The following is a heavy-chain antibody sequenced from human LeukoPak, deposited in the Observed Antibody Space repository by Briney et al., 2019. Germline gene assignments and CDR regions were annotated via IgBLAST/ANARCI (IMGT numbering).Heavy chain of an antibody. CDR2: INPSGGST. Sequence: ASVKVPCKASGYTFTSYYMHWVRQAPGQGLEWMGIINPSGGSTSYAQKFQGRVTMTRDTSTSTVYMELSSLRSEDTAVYYCAREGKGPAAMTEFDYWGQGTLVTVSS. CDR3: AREGKGPAAMTEFDY. CDR1: GYTFTSYY. J-gene: IGHJ4*02. D-gene: IGHD2-2*01. V-gene: IGHV1-46*01.